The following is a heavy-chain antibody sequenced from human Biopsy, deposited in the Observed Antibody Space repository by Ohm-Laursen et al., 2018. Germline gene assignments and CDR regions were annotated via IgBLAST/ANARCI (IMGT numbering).Heavy chain of an antibody. D-gene: IGHD3-9*01. CDR3: APQTPRDPDILTGAYHYDMAV. Sequence: ASVKVSCNVSGGTFSNSAISWVRQAPGQGLEWMGGIITFFRTVNYAQNFQGRLTITADEFTDTAYMELRSLRSEDTAVYYCAPQTPRDPDILTGAYHYDMAVWGQGTTVTVSS. CDR1: GGTFSNSA. J-gene: IGHJ6*02. V-gene: IGHV1-69*13. CDR2: IITFFRTV.